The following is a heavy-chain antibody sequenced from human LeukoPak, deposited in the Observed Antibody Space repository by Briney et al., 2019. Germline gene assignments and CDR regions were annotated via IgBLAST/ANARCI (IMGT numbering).Heavy chain of an antibody. D-gene: IGHD6-13*01. Sequence: GSSVKVSCKASRGTFNSYAISWVRQAPGQGLEWMGGIIPLLRTTNYAQRFQGRVTLTADESTSTAYMELSSLRSEDTAVYYCARVNSLAVAGHSFDYWGQGTLVIVSS. J-gene: IGHJ4*02. CDR3: ARVNSLAVAGHSFDY. V-gene: IGHV1-69*01. CDR2: IIPLLRTT. CDR1: RGTFNSYA.